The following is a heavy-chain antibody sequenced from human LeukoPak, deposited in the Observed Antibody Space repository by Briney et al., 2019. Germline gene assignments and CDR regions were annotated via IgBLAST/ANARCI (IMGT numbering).Heavy chain of an antibody. D-gene: IGHD3-3*01. V-gene: IGHV3-23*01. CDR2: ISGSGGST. Sequence: GGSLRLSCAASGFTFSSYAMSWVRQAPGKGLEWVSAISGSGGSTYYADSMKGRFTISRDNSKNTLYLQMNSLRAEDTAVYYCAKDWSGEIFGVVIIGGYYFDYWGQGTLVTVSS. CDR1: GFTFSSYA. CDR3: AKDWSGEIFGVVIIGGYYFDY. J-gene: IGHJ4*02.